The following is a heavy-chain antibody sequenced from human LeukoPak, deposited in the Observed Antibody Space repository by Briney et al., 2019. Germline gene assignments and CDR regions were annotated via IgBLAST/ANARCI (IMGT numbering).Heavy chain of an antibody. J-gene: IGHJ6*03. CDR3: ARDSNLRNYYYMDV. D-gene: IGHD4-11*01. CDR1: GGTFSSYA. CDR2: IIPIFGTA. Sequence: GASVKVSCKASGGTFSSYAISWVRQAPGQGLEWMVGIIPIFGTANYAQKFQGRVTITADESTSTAYMELSSLRSEDTAVYYCARDSNLRNYYYMDVWGKGTTVTVSS. V-gene: IGHV1-69*13.